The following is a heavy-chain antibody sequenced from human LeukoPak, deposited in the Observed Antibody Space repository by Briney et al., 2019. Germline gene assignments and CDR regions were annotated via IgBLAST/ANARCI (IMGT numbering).Heavy chain of an antibody. V-gene: IGHV1-18*01. CDR2: INAYNGNT. Sequence: ASVKVSCKASGYVFASYGLSWVRQAPGQGLEWMGWINAYNGNTKYAQKLQGRVTMTTETSTSTAYMELRSLRSDDTAVYYCARICCYFDSESNPNWFDPWGQGTLVTVSS. CDR3: ARICCYFDSESNPNWFDP. CDR1: GYVFASYG. D-gene: IGHD3-9*01. J-gene: IGHJ5*02.